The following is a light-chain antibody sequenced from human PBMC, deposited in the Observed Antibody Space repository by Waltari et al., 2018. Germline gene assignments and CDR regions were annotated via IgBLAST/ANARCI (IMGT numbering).Light chain of an antibody. J-gene: IGLJ1*01. Sequence: QSGLTQPPSVSGAPGQRVTISCTGSSSNIGAGYDVHWYQQLPGRAPKLLIHGTDRPPSGCPDRFSGSESVTSGSLAIAGLQADDETDYYCQSYDSSLSGHVFGTGTKVTVL. CDR3: QSYDSSLSGHV. CDR2: GTD. V-gene: IGLV1-40*01. CDR1: SSNIGAGYD.